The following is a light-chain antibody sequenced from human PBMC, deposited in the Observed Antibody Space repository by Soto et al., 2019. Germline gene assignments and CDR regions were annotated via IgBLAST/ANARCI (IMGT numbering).Light chain of an antibody. V-gene: IGKV1-5*03. CDR3: PQLNGYLELT. CDR1: ESISSW. CDR2: KAS. Sequence: DIQMTQSPPTLSSSAGDRVTITCRASESISSWLAWYQQKPGKAPKLLMYKASSLESGVPSRFSGSGSGTEFTLTISSLQPEDFATYYCPQLNGYLELTFGGGTTGDIK. J-gene: IGKJ4*01.